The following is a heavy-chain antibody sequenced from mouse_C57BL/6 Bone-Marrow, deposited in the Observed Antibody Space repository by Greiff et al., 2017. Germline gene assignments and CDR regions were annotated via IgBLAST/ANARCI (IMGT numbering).Heavy chain of an antibody. V-gene: IGHV5-4*01. CDR3: ARERTIVTYWYFDV. J-gene: IGHJ1*03. Sequence: EVKLVESGGGLVKPGGSLKLSCAASGFTFSSYAMSWVRPTPEKRLEWVATISDGGSYTYYPDNVKGRFTISRDNAKNNLYLQMSHLKSEDTAMYYCARERTIVTYWYFDVWGTGTTVTVSS. CDR1: GFTFSSYA. CDR2: ISDGGSYT. D-gene: IGHD2-5*01.